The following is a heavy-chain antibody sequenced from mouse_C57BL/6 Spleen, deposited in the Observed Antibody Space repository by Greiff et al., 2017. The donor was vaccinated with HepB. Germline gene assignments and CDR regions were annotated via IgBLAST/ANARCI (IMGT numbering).Heavy chain of an antibody. Sequence: QVQLQQPGAELVRPGSSVKLSCKASGYTFTSYWMHWVKQRPIQGLEWIGNIDPSDSETHYNQKFKDKATLTVDKSSSTAYMQLSSLTSEDSAVYYCARIGTCWYFDVWGTGTTVTVAS. CDR1: GYTFTSYW. CDR3: ARIGTCWYFDV. CDR2: IDPSDSET. D-gene: IGHD4-1*01. J-gene: IGHJ1*03. V-gene: IGHV1-52*01.